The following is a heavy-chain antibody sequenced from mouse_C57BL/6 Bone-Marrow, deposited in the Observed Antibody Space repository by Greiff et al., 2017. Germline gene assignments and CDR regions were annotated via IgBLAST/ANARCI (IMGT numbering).Heavy chain of an antibody. CDR1: GYTFTSYW. CDR2: IDPSDSYT. V-gene: IGHV1-50*01. CDR3: AREGLRGFAY. Sequence: VQLQQPGAELVKPGASVKLSCKASGYTFTSYWMQWVKQRPGQGLEWIGEIDPSDSYTNYNQKFKGKATLTVDTSSSTAYMQLSSRTSEDSAVYYCAREGLRGFAYWGQGTLVTVSA. J-gene: IGHJ3*01. D-gene: IGHD3-1*01.